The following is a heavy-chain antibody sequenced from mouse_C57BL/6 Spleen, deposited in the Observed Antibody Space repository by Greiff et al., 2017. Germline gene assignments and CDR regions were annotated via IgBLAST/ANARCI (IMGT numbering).Heavy chain of an antibody. CDR1: GYAFSSYW. Sequence: VQLQQSGAELVKPGASVKISCKASGYAFSSYWMNWVKQRPGKGLEWIGQIYPGDGDTNYNGKFKGKATLTADKSSSTAYMQLSSLTSEDSAVDFCARTVGAKGAFDYWGQGTTLTVSS. CDR3: ARTVGAKGAFDY. J-gene: IGHJ2*01. D-gene: IGHD1-1*01. V-gene: IGHV1-80*01. CDR2: IYPGDGDT.